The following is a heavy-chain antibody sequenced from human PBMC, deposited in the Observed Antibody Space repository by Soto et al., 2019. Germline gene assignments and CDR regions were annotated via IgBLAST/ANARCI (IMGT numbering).Heavy chain of an antibody. J-gene: IGHJ4*02. CDR2: IYYSGST. V-gene: IGHV4-59*08. D-gene: IGHD3-10*01. CDR1: DSSYY. Sequence: SETLSLTCTVSDSSYYWSWIRQPPGKGLEWIGYIYYSGSTNYNPSLKSRVTISVDTSKNQFSLKLSSVTAADTAVYYCARQDRGGNYFDYWSQGTLVTVS. CDR3: ARQDRGGNYFDY.